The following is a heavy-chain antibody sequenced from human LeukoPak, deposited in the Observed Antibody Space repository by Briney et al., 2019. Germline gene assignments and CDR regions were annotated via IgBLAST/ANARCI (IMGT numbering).Heavy chain of an antibody. CDR3: ARDWGSGSHLPAPYGMDV. CDR1: GFNFRNYW. V-gene: IGHV3-7*01. CDR2: IKRDGSEK. J-gene: IGHJ6*02. D-gene: IGHD3-16*01. Sequence: GGSLRLSCAVSGFNFRNYWMNWVRQAPGKGLEWVASIKRDGSEKFYMDSVKGRFIISRDNAKNSLYLQMNSLRAEDTAVYYCARDWGSGSHLPAPYGMDVWGQGTTVTVSS.